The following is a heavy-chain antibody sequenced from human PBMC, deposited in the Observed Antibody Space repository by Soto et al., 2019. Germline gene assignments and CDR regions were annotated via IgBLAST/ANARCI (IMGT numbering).Heavy chain of an antibody. Sequence: EVQLVESGGGLVKPGGSLRLSCAASGVTFSSFSFNWVRQAPGKGLEWVSFILSSSGSIYYADSVKGRFTISRDNAKSSLYLQMNSLKDEDTAVYYCARDSGERLVRRGFYYYYMDVWGKGTTVTVSS. CDR2: ILSSSGSI. J-gene: IGHJ6*03. CDR1: GVTFSSFS. D-gene: IGHD6-6*01. V-gene: IGHV3-21*06. CDR3: ARDSGERLVRRGFYYYYMDV.